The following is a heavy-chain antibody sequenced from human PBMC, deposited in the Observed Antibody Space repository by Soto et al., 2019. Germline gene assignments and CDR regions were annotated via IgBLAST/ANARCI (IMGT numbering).Heavy chain of an antibody. CDR1: SGSISSYY. CDR2: VYYSGTT. CDR3: ARRIGGRGEDYYCYYMDV. J-gene: IGHJ6*03. V-gene: IGHV4-59*01. D-gene: IGHD3-10*01. Sequence: SETLSLTCTVASGSISSYYCSWLRPPPGKGLEWIGYVYYSGTTNYNSSLKSRVTISIDPSKNQFSLTLISVAAADTAVYYCARRIGGRGEDYYCYYMDVWGKGTTVTVSS.